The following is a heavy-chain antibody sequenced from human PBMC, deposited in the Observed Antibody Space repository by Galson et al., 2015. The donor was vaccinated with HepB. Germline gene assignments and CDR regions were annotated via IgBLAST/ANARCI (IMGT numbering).Heavy chain of an antibody. V-gene: IGHV3-49*03. D-gene: IGHD3-16*02. CDR3: SGPGGFGPGTRYNERVDR. Sequence: SLRLSCAASGFTFGDYGITWFRQAPGKGLEWIGFIRSRLYGGAAEYDASVKGRFTISRDDSKSIAYLQMNSLKTEDTAVYYCSGPGGFGPGTRYNERVDRWGQGTLVTVSS. CDR2: IRSRLYGGAA. CDR1: GFTFGDYG. J-gene: IGHJ4*02.